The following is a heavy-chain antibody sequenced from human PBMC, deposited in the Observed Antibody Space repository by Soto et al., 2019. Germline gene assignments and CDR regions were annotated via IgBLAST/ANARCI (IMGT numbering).Heavy chain of an antibody. CDR3: AREISHIGGYCGVFDI. CDR1: GFTFSNYG. V-gene: IGHV3-33*01. D-gene: IGHD2-21*01. CDR2: IWYDGSNK. J-gene: IGHJ3*02. Sequence: GGSLRLSCAASGFTFSNYGMHWGRQAPGKGLEWVAVIWYDGSNKYYADSVKGRFTISRDNSKNTLYLQMNSLRAEDTAVYYCAREISHIGGYCGVFDIRGQRT.